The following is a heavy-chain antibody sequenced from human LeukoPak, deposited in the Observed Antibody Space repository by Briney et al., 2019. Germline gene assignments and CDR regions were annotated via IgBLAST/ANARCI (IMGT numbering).Heavy chain of an antibody. Sequence: GGSPRLSCAAAGFTFSNYWMHWVRQAPGKGLVWVSRIKSDGRTNYADSVKGRFTISRDNAKNTVSLQMNSLRAEDTGVYYCARAPSEIGGYYPEYFRHWGQGTLVTVSS. D-gene: IGHD3-22*01. V-gene: IGHV3-74*01. J-gene: IGHJ1*01. CDR3: ARAPSEIGGYYPEYFRH. CDR1: GFTFSNYW. CDR2: IKSDGRT.